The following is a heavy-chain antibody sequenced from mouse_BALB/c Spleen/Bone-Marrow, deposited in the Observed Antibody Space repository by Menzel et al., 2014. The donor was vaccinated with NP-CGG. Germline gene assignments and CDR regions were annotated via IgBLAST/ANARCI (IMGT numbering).Heavy chain of an antibody. J-gene: IGHJ4*01. CDR1: GFNIKDTY. CDR2: IDPANGNT. D-gene: IGHD4-1*01. CDR3: ARWEYYAMDY. V-gene: IGHV14-3*02. Sequence: VQLKHSGAELVKPGASVKLSCTASGFNIKDTYMHWVKQRPEQGLEWIGRIDPANGNTKYDRKFQGKATITADTSSNTAYLQLSSLTSEDTAVYYCARWEYYAMDYWGQGTSVTVSS.